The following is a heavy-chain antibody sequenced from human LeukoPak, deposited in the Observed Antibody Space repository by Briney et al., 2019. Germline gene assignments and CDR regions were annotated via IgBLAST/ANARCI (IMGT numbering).Heavy chain of an antibody. J-gene: IGHJ5*02. CDR2: IKQDGTEK. V-gene: IGHV3-7*03. CDR1: GFTFSSYW. D-gene: IGHD6-13*01. CDR3: VKDIRSDHNSAWYGWFDP. Sequence: GGSLRLSCAASGFTFSSYWMSWVRQAPGKGLEWVANIKQDGTEKYYADSVRGRFTISRDNSKNTLFLQMNSLRAEDTALYYCVKDIRSDHNSAWYGWFDPWGQGTLVTVSS.